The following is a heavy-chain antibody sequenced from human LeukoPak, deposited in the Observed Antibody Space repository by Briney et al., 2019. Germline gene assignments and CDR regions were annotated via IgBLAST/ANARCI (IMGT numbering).Heavy chain of an antibody. V-gene: IGHV4-39*07. J-gene: IGHJ5*02. CDR2: IYYSGST. D-gene: IGHD3-10*01. CDR1: GGSISSSSYY. CDR3: ARERLGYYGSGSYYYLPNWFDP. Sequence: PSETLSLTCTVSGGSISSSSYYWGWIRQPPGKGLEWIGSIYYSGSTYYNPSLKSRVTISVDTSKNQFSLKLSSVTAADTAVYHCARERLGYYGSGSYYYLPNWFDPWGQGTLVTVSS.